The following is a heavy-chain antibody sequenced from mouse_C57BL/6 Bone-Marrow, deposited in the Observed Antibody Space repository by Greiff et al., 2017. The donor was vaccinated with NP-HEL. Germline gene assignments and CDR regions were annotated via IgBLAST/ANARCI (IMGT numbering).Heavy chain of an antibody. D-gene: IGHD1-1*01. CDR1: GYSITSGYY. CDR2: ISYDGSN. J-gene: IGHJ2*01. CDR3: ARRPLLRDLFDY. Sequence: EVQLQQSGPGLVKPSQSLSLTCSVTGYSITSGYYWNWIRQFPGNKLEWMGYISYDGSNNYNPSLKNRISITRDTSKNQFFLKLNSVTTEDTATYYCARRPLLRDLFDYWGQGTTLTVSS. V-gene: IGHV3-6*01.